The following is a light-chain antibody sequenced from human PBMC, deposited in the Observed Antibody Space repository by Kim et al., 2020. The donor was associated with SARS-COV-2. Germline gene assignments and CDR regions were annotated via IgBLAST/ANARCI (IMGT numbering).Light chain of an antibody. CDR3: QQYNDWPLA. V-gene: IGKV3-15*01. CDR2: GAS. CDR1: QSLNNN. J-gene: IGKJ4*01. Sequence: SVSPGERATLSCRANQSLNNNLAWYQQKPGQAPRLLMYGASSRATGIQARFTGSGSGTELTLTISSLQSEDSAVYYCQQYNDWPLAFGGGTKVDIK.